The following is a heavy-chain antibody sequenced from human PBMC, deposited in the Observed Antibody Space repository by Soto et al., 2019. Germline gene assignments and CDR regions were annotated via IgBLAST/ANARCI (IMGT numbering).Heavy chain of an antibody. CDR1: GGSMRGQH. V-gene: IGHV4-4*09. CDR3: ATYTVGEGGRGY. J-gene: IGHJ4*02. Sequence: SETLSLTCTVSGGSMRGQHWSWIRQPPGKGLEWIGHHSDSTNYNPSLKSRITISTDTSKNQFSLKLSSVTAADTAVYYCATYTVGEGGRGYWGQGNLVTVSS. CDR2: HSDST. D-gene: IGHD3-16*01.